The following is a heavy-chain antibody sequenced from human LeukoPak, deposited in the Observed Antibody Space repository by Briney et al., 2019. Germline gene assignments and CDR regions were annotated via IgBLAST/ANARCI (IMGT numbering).Heavy chain of an antibody. CDR1: GFTFSTYG. D-gene: IGHD3-22*01. J-gene: IGHJ4*02. V-gene: IGHV3-30*03. Sequence: PGGSLRLSCAASGFTFSTYGMHWVRQAPGKGLEWVAVISYDVSNKYYADSVKGRFTISRDNSKNTLYLQMNSLRAEDTAVYYCARDITMIVVVITIRGAFDYWGQGTLVTVSS. CDR3: ARDITMIVVVITIRGAFDY. CDR2: ISYDVSNK.